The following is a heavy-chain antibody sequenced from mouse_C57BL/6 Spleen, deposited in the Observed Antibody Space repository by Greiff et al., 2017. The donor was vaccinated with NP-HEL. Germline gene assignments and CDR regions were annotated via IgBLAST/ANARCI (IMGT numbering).Heavy chain of an antibody. D-gene: IGHD4-1*02. CDR1: GYAFSSYW. CDR2: IYPGDGDT. V-gene: IGHV1-80*01. Sequence: VQLQESGAELVKPGASVKISCKASGYAFSSYWMNWVKQRPGKGLEWIGQIYPGDGDTNYNGKFKGKATLTADKSSSTAYMQLSSLTSEDSAVYFCARSANWDGFAYWGQGTLVTVSA. CDR3: ARSANWDGFAY. J-gene: IGHJ3*01.